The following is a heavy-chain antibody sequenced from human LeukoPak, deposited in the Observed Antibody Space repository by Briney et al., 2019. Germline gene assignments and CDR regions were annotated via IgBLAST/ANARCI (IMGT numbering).Heavy chain of an antibody. V-gene: IGHV4-39*07. CDR2: IYYSGST. CDR3: AGRWGGSWYNWFDP. J-gene: IGHJ5*02. D-gene: IGHD6-13*01. CDR1: GGSISSSSYY. Sequence: PSETLSLTCTVSGGSISSSSYYWGWIRQPPGKGLEWIGGIYYSGSTYYNPSLKSRVTISVDTSKNQFSLKLSSVTAADTAVYYCAGRWGGSWYNWFDPWGQGTLVTVSS.